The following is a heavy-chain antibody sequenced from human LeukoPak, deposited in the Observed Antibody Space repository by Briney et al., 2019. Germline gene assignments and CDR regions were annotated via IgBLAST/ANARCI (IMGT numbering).Heavy chain of an antibody. V-gene: IGHV6-1*01. J-gene: IGHJ4*02. CDR2: TYYRFKWYN. Sequence: SQTLSLTCAISGDSVSSNSAAWNWIRQSPSRGLEWLGRTYYRFKWYNDYAVSVKSRITINPDTSKNQFSLQLNSVTPEDTAVYYCARRGMTTVTTGFDYWGQGTLVTVSS. D-gene: IGHD4-17*01. CDR3: ARRGMTTVTTGFDY. CDR1: GDSVSSNSAA.